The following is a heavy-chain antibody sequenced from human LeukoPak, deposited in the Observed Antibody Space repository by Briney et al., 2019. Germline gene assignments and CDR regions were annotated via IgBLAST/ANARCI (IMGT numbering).Heavy chain of an antibody. D-gene: IGHD3-9*01. CDR1: GYSFTSYW. CDR2: IYPGDSDT. J-gene: IGHJ6*03. CDR3: ARSAVPGYYDILTGYYDTYYYYYYMDV. Sequence: GEFLKISCKGSGYSFTSYWIGWVRQMPGKGLEWMGIIYPGDSDTRYSPSFQGQVTISADKSISTAYLQWSSLKASDTAMYYCARSAVPGYYDILTGYYDTYYYYYYMDVWGKGTTVTVSS. V-gene: IGHV5-51*01.